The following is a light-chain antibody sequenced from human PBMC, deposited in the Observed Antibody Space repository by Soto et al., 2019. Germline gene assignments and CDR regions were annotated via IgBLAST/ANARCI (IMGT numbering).Light chain of an antibody. Sequence: QSALTQPASVSGSPGQSITISCTGASSDVGGFDHVSWYQQHPGKVPRLLIYDVSSRPSGVSDRFSGSKSGNTASLTISGLQAEDEADYYCNSFTTTNTYVFGTGT. CDR1: SSDVGGFDH. CDR3: NSFTTTNTYV. J-gene: IGLJ1*01. V-gene: IGLV2-14*03. CDR2: DVS.